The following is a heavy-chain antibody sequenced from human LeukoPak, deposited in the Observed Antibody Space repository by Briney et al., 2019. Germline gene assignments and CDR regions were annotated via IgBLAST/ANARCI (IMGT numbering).Heavy chain of an antibody. CDR1: GYSFTSYW. J-gene: IGHJ6*03. CDR2: IYPGDSDT. CDR3: ATVKGGYCSSTSCQPGPDRWCMDV. Sequence: GESLKISFKGSGYSFTSYWIGWVRQMPGKGLECMGIIYPGDSDTRYSPSFQGQVTISADKSIGTAYLQWSSLKASDTAMYYCATVKGGYCSSTSCQPGPDRWCMDVWGKRTTVAVSS. V-gene: IGHV5-51*01. D-gene: IGHD2-2*01.